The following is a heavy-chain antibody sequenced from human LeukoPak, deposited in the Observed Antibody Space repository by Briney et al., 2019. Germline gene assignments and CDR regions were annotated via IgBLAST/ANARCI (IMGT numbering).Heavy chain of an antibody. D-gene: IGHD3-10*01. V-gene: IGHV1-18*01. Sequence: ASVKVSHKLSGYTFTSYGISWVRQAPGQGRECMGWISAYNGNTNYAQKLQGRVTMTTDTSTSTAYMELRSLRSDDTAVYYCARVGSLLWFGELSHDYWGQGTLVTVSS. J-gene: IGHJ4*02. CDR1: GYTFTSYG. CDR3: ARVGSLLWFGELSHDY. CDR2: ISAYNGNT.